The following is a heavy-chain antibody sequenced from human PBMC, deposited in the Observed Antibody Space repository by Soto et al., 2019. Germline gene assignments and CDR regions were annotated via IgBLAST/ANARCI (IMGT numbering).Heavy chain of an antibody. CDR1: GYTFTSYG. CDR3: ASDPYCSGGSCYFDP. D-gene: IGHD2-15*01. CDR2: ISAYNGNT. V-gene: IGHV1-18*01. J-gene: IGHJ5*02. Sequence: GASVKVSCKASGYTFTSYGISWVRQAPGQGLEWMGWISAYNGNTNYAQKPQGRVTMTTDTSTSTAYMELRSLRSDDTAVYYCASDPYCSGGSCYFDPWGQGTLVTVSS.